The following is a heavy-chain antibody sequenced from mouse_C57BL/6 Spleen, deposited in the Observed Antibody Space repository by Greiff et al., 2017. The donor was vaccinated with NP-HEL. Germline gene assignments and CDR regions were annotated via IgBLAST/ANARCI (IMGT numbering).Heavy chain of an antibody. D-gene: IGHD1-1*01. Sequence: QVQLQQSGAELVKPGASVKISCKASGYAFSSYWMNWVKQRPGKGLEWIGQIYPGDGDTNYNGKFKGKATLTADKSSSTAYMQLSSLTSEDSAVYFCARGPYYYGSSYDDYWGQGTTLTVSS. CDR2: IYPGDGDT. CDR1: GYAFSSYW. CDR3: ARGPYYYGSSYDDY. V-gene: IGHV1-80*01. J-gene: IGHJ2*01.